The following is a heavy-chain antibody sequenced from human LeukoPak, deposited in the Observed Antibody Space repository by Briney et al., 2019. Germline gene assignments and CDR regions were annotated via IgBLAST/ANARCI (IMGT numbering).Heavy chain of an antibody. V-gene: IGHV4-61*02. CDR2: IYTSGSP. Sequence: SQTLSLTCTVSGGSISSGSYYWSWIRQPAGKGLEWIGRIYTSGSPNYNPSLKSRVTISVDTSKNQFSLKLSSVTAADTAVYYCASDEITIFGVAPSYWGQGTLVTVSS. J-gene: IGHJ4*02. CDR3: ASDEITIFGVAPSY. D-gene: IGHD3-3*01. CDR1: GGSISSGSYY.